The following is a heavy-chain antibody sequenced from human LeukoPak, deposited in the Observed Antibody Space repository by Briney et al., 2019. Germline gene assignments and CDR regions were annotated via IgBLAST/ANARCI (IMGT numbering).Heavy chain of an antibody. CDR1: GYTFTSYD. V-gene: IGHV1-46*01. D-gene: IGHD1-26*01. J-gene: IGHJ5*02. CDR2: INPSGGST. Sequence: ASVKVSCKASGYTFTSYDINWVRQAPGQGPEWMGLINPSGGSTWFAQKFQGRLTMTRDTSTSTDYMELSSLRSDDTAVYYCARDNSDDGTWWFDPWGQGTLVTVSS. CDR3: ARDNSDDGTWWFDP.